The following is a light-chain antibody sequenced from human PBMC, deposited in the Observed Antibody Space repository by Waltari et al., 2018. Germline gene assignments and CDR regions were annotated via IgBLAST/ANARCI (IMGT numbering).Light chain of an antibody. CDR2: STS. J-gene: IGKJ2*01. V-gene: IGKV1-39*01. CDR1: QTIYLY. CDR3: QQSYSTPET. Sequence: DIQMTQSPSSLSASVGDRVTITCRASQTIYLYLNWYQQKPGRAPKLLSYSTSSLQSGVPSRFSGSGSGTDFTLTISSLQPEDVASYFCQQSYSTPETFGQGTKLEIK.